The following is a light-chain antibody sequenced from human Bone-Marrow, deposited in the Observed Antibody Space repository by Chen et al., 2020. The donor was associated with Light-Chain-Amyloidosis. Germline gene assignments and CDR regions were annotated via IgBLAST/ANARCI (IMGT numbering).Light chain of an antibody. Sequence: QSALTQPASVSGSPGQSITISCTGTSSDVGGDNHVSCYQQHPDKATKLMIYDVTNLPSWVPDRFSGSKSDNTASLTISGLQTEDEADYFCSSYTITNTLVFGSGTRVTVL. CDR1: SSDVGGDNH. J-gene: IGLJ1*01. CDR3: SSYTITNTLV. V-gene: IGLV2-14*01. CDR2: DVT.